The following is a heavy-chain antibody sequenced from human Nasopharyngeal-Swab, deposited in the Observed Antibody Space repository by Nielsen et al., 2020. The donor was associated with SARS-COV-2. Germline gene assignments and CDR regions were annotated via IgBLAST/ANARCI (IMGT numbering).Heavy chain of an antibody. V-gene: IGHV4-30-4*01. J-gene: IGHJ6*03. CDR3: ARARKSGYYDFWSGYSYYYYMDV. D-gene: IGHD3-3*01. Sequence: SETLSLTCTVSGGSISSSSYYWSWIRQPPGKGLEWIGYIYYSGSTYYNPSLKSRVTISVDTSKNQFSLKLSSVTAADTAVYYCARARKSGYYDFWSGYSYYYYMDVWGKGTTVTVSS. CDR1: GGSISSSSYY. CDR2: IYYSGST.